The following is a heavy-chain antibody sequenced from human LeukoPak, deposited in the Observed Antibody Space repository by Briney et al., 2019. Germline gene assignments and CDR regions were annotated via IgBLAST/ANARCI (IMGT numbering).Heavy chain of an antibody. CDR1: GGSISSYY. V-gene: IGHV4-59*12. D-gene: IGHD2-2*01. CDR3: ARERYCSSTSCSRGWFDP. J-gene: IGHJ5*02. Sequence: SETLSLTCTVSGGSISSYYWSWIRQPPGKGLEWIGYIYYSGSTYYNPSLKSRVTISVDRSKNQFSLKLSSVTAADTAVYYCARERYCSSTSCSRGWFDPWGQGTLVTVSS. CDR2: IYYSGST.